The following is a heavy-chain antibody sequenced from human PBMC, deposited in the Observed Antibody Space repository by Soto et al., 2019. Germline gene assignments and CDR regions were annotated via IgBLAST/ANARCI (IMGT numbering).Heavy chain of an antibody. D-gene: IGHD3-22*01. CDR3: ARVGPWVPYYYDSSPYTFENWFDP. CDR1: GYSISSGYY. CDR2: IHHGGST. V-gene: IGHV4-38-2*01. J-gene: IGHJ5*02. Sequence: SETLSLTCAVSGYSISSGYYWGWLRQPPGKGLEWIGSIHHGGSTYYNPSLNSRVTLSIDMTNNHVSLILNSVTAADTAVYYCARVGPWVPYYYDSSPYTFENWFDPWGQGTLVTVSS.